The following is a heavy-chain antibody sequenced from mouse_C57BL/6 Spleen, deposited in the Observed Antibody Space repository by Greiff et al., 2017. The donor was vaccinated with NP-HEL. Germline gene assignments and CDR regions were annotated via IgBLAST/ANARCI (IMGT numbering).Heavy chain of an antibody. J-gene: IGHJ3*01. CDR3: TRGYDGAWFAY. CDR1: GFNIKDDY. V-gene: IGHV14-4*01. Sequence: EVQLQQSGAELVRPGASVKLSCTASGFNIKDDYMHWVKQRPEQGLEWIGWIDPENGDTEYASKFQGKATITADTSSNTAYLQLSSLTSEDTAGYYCTRGYDGAWFAYWGQGTRVTVSA. D-gene: IGHD2-2*01. CDR2: IDPENGDT.